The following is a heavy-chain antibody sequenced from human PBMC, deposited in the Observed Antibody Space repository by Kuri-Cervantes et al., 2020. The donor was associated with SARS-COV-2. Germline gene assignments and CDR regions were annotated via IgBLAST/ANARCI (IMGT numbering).Heavy chain of an antibody. CDR3: AKDFHDYGDPFDY. V-gene: IGHV3-30*18. J-gene: IGHJ4*02. Sequence: GGSLRLSCAVNGFMFTSYDMSWVRQAPGKGLDWVAVISYDGSNKYYADSVKGGFTIYRDNSKNTLYLQMNSLRAEDTAVYYCAKDFHDYGDPFDYWGQGTLVTVSS. CDR1: GFMFTSYD. CDR2: ISYDGSNK. D-gene: IGHD4-17*01.